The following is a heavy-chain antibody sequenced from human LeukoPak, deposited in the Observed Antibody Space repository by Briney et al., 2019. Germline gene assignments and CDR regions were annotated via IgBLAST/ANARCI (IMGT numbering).Heavy chain of an antibody. CDR3: ATGYYGSGSPDY. CDR2: FDPEDGET. D-gene: IGHD3-10*01. CDR1: GHTLTELS. J-gene: IGHJ4*02. Sequence: ASVKVSCKVSGHTLTELSIHWVRQAPGKGLEWMGGFDPEDGETIYAQKFQGRVTMTEDTSTDTAYMELSSLRSEDTAVYYCATGYYGSGSPDYWGQGTLVTVSS. V-gene: IGHV1-24*01.